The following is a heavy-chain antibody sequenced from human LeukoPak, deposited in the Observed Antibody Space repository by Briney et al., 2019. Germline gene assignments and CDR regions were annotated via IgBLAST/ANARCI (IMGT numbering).Heavy chain of an antibody. CDR1: GGSFSGYY. CDR2: INHSGST. Sequence: SETLSLTCAVYGGSFSGYYWSWIRQPPGKGLEWIGEINHSGSTNYNPSLKSRVTISVDTSKNQFSLKLSSVTAADTAVYYCARGPRSIYYDFWSGYGDAFDIWGQGTMVTVSS. V-gene: IGHV4-34*01. D-gene: IGHD3-3*01. J-gene: IGHJ3*02. CDR3: ARGPRSIYYDFWSGYGDAFDI.